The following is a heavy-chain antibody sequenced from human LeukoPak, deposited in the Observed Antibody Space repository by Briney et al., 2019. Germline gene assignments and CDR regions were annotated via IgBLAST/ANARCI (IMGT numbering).Heavy chain of an antibody. CDR1: GFTFSSYG. Sequence: GGSLRLSCAASGFTFSSYGMHWVRQAPGKGLEWVAYIQYDGSNEQYADSVKGRFSISRDSSKNILYLQMNSLRAEETAVYYCAKDRCSNGVGCYYYYMDVWGKGTTVTISS. CDR2: IQYDGSNE. J-gene: IGHJ6*03. CDR3: AKDRCSNGVGCYYYYMDV. V-gene: IGHV3-30*02. D-gene: IGHD2-8*01.